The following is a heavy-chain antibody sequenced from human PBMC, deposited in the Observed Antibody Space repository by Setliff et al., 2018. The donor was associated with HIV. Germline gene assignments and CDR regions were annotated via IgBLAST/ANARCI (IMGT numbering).Heavy chain of an antibody. V-gene: IGHV1-2*02. CDR3: AREGSPIYYFDY. Sequence: ASVKVSCKASEYTFTGYYLHWVRQAPGQGLEWMGWISPKKGGTNYAQKFQGRVTMTRDTSISTAYMEVSSLRSDDTAVYYCAREGSPIYYFDYWSQGTLVTVSS. D-gene: IGHD3-10*01. J-gene: IGHJ4*02. CDR1: EYTFTGYY. CDR2: ISPKKGGT.